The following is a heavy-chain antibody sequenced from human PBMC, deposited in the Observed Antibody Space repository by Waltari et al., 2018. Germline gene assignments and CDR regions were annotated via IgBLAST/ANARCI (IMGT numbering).Heavy chain of an antibody. CDR2: IRGRGDET. J-gene: IGHJ4*02. V-gene: IGHV3-23*01. CDR3: AKGPNDFWRGYLPNFDY. Sequence: EMQLLESGGGLVQPGGSLKLSCAASGFPFSIYAMNWVSQAPGKGLEWVSSIRGRGDETYYANAVKCRFTISRDNSKNTLYLQINSLRAEDTAVYYCAKGPNDFWRGYLPNFDYWGQGTLVTVSS. CDR1: GFPFSIYA. D-gene: IGHD3-3*01.